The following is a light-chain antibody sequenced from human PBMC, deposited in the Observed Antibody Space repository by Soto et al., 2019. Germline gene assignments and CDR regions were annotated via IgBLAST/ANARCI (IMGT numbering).Light chain of an antibody. CDR1: SSNIGRGY. V-gene: IGLV1-44*01. Sequence: QSVLTQPPSASGTPGQRVTISCSGSSSNIGRGYVYWYQHLPGTAPKLLIHNNNQRPSGVPDRVSGSKSGTSASLAISGLQSEDEADYYCAAWDNSLNGWVFGGGTKVTGL. CDR2: NNN. J-gene: IGLJ3*02. CDR3: AAWDNSLNGWV.